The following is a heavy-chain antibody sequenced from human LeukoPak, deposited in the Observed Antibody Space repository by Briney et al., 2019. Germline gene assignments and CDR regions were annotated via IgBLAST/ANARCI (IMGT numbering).Heavy chain of an antibody. D-gene: IGHD6-19*01. CDR3: ASSGMAVAGPNFDY. CDR1: GFTFSSYW. CDR2: IKQDGSEK. Sequence: PGGSLRLSCVASGFTFSSYWMSWVRRAPGKGLEWVANIKQDGSEKYYVDSVKGRFTISRDNAKNSPYLQMNSLRAEDTAVYYCASSGMAVAGPNFDYWGQGTLVTVSS. J-gene: IGHJ4*02. V-gene: IGHV3-7*01.